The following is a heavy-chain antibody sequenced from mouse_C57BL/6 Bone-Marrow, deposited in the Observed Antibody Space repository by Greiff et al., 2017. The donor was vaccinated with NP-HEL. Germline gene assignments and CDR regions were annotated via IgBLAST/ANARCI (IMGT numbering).Heavy chain of an antibody. Sequence: EVQGVESGGDLVKPGGSLKLSCAASGFTFSSYGMSWVRQTPDKRLEWVATISSGGSYTYYPDSVKGRFTISRDNAKNTLYLQMSSLKSEDTAMYYCARRATVVDYYFDYWGQGTTLTVSS. J-gene: IGHJ2*01. CDR2: ISSGGSYT. CDR1: GFTFSSYG. D-gene: IGHD1-1*01. CDR3: ARRATVVDYYFDY. V-gene: IGHV5-6*01.